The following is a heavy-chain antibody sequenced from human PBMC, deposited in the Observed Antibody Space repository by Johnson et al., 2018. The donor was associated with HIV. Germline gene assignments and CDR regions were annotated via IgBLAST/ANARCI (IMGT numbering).Heavy chain of an antibody. CDR3: ARGFHSSGNDGVYAFDV. D-gene: IGHD3-22*01. CDR2: ISYDGSNK. Sequence: QVQLVESGGGVVQPGRSLRLSCAASGFTLSSYAMHWVRQAPGKGLEWVAVISYDGSNKYYADSVKGRFTISRDNSKNTLDLQMNSLRAEDTAVYYCARGFHSSGNDGVYAFDVWGQGTMVTVSS. CDR1: GFTLSSYA. J-gene: IGHJ3*01. V-gene: IGHV3-30*04.